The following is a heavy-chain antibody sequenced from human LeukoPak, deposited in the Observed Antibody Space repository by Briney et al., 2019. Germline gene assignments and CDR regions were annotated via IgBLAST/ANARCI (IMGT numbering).Heavy chain of an antibody. Sequence: SETLSLTCTVSGGSISSGSYYWSWIRQPAGKGLEWIGSIYYSGRTSYNPSLKSRVSIFVDTSQKQFSMKLSSVTAADTAVYYCARQSTTITGTAFYYYFYMDVWGKGTTVTVSS. CDR2: IYYSGRT. V-gene: IGHV4-39*01. D-gene: IGHD1-7*01. J-gene: IGHJ6*03. CDR3: ARQSTTITGTAFYYYFYMDV. CDR1: GGSISSGSYY.